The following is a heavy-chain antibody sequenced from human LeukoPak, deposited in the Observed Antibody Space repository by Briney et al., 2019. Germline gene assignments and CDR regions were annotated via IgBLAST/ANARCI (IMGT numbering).Heavy chain of an antibody. CDR2: INPNSVNI. V-gene: IGHV1-2*02. J-gene: IGHJ4*02. D-gene: IGHD3-10*01. CDR1: GYTFTGYY. CDR3: ARDHRVDYGSGKAFDY. Sequence: EASVKVSCTASGYTFTGYYMHWVRQAPGHGLEWMGWINPNSVNINYAQKFEGRVTMTRDTSISTANMELSRLRFDDTAVYYCARDHRVDYGSGKAFDYWGQGTLVTVSS.